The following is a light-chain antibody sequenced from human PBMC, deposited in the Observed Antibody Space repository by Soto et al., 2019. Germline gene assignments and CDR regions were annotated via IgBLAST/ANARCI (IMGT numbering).Light chain of an antibody. CDR2: AAS. J-gene: IGKJ1*01. CDR3: QQYGISPKT. CDR1: QSVSSTS. V-gene: IGKV3-20*01. Sequence: ESVLTQSPATLSLSPGERATLSCRASQSVSSTSLAWYQQKPGRAPRLLMYAASTRATGIPDRFSGSGSGTDFTLTISRLEPEDFAVYYCQQYGISPKTFGQGTKVDIK.